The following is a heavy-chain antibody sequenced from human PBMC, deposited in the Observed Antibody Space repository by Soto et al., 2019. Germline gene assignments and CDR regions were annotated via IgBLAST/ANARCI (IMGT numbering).Heavy chain of an antibody. D-gene: IGHD3-16*01. Sequence: EVQLLDSGGGLVQPGGSLRLSCAASGFTFSNYAMTWVRQGPGTGLDWVAGISGSAGRSYSADSVQGRFTISRDNSKSTLYLQMNSLRAEDTAVYYCEKAYFVWSREQTYYFDYWGPGTLVTVSS. CDR1: GFTFSNYA. CDR2: ISGSAGRS. V-gene: IGHV3-23*01. CDR3: EKAYFVWSREQTYYFDY. J-gene: IGHJ4*02.